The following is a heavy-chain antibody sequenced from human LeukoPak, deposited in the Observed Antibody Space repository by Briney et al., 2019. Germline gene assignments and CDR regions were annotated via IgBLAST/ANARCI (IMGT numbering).Heavy chain of an antibody. CDR3: AREDYDSGYWYFDL. CDR2: ISYDGSNK. Sequence: PGRSLRLSCAASGFNFSRNAMHWVRQAPGKGLEWVAVISYDGSNKYHADSVKGRFTISRDNSKNTLYLQVNSLRAEDTAVYYCAREDYDSGYWYFDLWGRGTLVTVSS. V-gene: IGHV3-30-3*01. CDR1: GFNFSRNA. J-gene: IGHJ2*01. D-gene: IGHD3-22*01.